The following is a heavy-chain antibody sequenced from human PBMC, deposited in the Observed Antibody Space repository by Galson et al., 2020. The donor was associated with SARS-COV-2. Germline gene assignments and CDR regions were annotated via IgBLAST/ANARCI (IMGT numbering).Heavy chain of an antibody. CDR3: ARGVHISTYRYYYVDV. Sequence: GGSLRLSCAASEFTFSSYEMNWVRQAPGKGLEWVSYISNSGSTIYYADSVMGRFTISRDNAEDSLYLQMNSLRAEDTAVYYCARGVHISTYRYYYVDVWGKGTTVTVSS. CDR2: ISNSGSTI. V-gene: IGHV3-48*03. D-gene: IGHD1-1*01. J-gene: IGHJ6*03. CDR1: EFTFSSYE.